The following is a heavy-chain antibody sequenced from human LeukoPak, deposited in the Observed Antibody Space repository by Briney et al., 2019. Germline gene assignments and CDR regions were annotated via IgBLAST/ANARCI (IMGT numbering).Heavy chain of an antibody. V-gene: IGHV3-23*01. CDR3: ARDLREHGVFDI. J-gene: IGHJ3*02. CDR2: ISGSGGST. D-gene: IGHD1-26*01. Sequence: SCKASGGTFSSYAISWVRQAPGKGLEWVSAISGSGGSTYYADSVKGRFTISRDNSKNTLYLQMNSLRAEDTAVYYCARDLREHGVFDIWGQGTMVTVSS. CDR1: GGTFSSYA.